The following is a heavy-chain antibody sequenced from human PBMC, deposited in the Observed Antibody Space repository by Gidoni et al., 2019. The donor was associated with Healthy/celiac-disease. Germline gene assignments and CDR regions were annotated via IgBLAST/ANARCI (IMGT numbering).Heavy chain of an antibody. CDR2: INHSGST. Sequence: SSSCAVYGGSFSGYYWSWIRQPPGKGLEWIGEINHSGSTNYNPSLKSRVTISVDTSKNQFSLKLSSVTAADTAVYYCARGKYYYGSGSWPSYFDYWGQGTLVTVSS. J-gene: IGHJ4*02. D-gene: IGHD3-10*01. CDR3: ARGKYYYGSGSWPSYFDY. CDR1: GGSFSGYY. V-gene: IGHV4-34*01.